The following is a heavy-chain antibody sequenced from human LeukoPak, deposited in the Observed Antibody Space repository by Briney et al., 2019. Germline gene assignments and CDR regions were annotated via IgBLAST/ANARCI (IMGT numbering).Heavy chain of an antibody. J-gene: IGHJ6*02. CDR3: ARDEGSSWSPYYYGMDV. CDR2: ISAYNGNT. V-gene: IGHV1-18*01. D-gene: IGHD6-13*01. CDR1: GYTFTNYG. Sequence: ASVKVSCKASGYTFTNYGISWVRQAPGQGLEWMGWISAYNGNTNYAQKLQGRVTMTTDTSTSTAYMELRSLRSDDTAVYYCARDEGSSWSPYYYGMDVWGQGTTVTVSS.